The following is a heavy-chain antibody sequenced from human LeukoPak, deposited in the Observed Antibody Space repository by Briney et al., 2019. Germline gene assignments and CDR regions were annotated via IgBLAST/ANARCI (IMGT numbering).Heavy chain of an antibody. CDR3: ARGPNHYFYMDF. CDR1: GYSFTGYY. Sequence: ASVKVSCKASGYSFTGYYIHWVRQAPGQGLEWMGWINPDGGVTKSAQNFQGRVTMTRDKSINTVYMELSGLTSDDTALYYCARGPNHYFYMDFWGTGTTVSVSS. J-gene: IGHJ6*03. V-gene: IGHV1-2*02. D-gene: IGHD2-8*01. CDR2: INPDGGVT.